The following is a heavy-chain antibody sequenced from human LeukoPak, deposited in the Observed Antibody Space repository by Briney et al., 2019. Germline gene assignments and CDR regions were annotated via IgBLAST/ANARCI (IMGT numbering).Heavy chain of an antibody. V-gene: IGHV4-59*01. CDR2: IYYSGST. CDR3: AREDYYDSSGYYYPGY. Sequence: SETLSLTCTVSGGSISSYYWSWIRQPPGKGLEWIGYIYYSGSTNYNPSLKSRVTISVDTSKNQFSLKLSSVTAADTAVYYCAREDYYDSSGYYYPGYWGQGTLVTVSS. CDR1: GGSISSYY. J-gene: IGHJ4*02. D-gene: IGHD3-22*01.